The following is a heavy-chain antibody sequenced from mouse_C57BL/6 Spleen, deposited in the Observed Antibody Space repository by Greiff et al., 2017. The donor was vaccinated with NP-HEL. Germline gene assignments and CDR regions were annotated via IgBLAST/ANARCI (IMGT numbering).Heavy chain of an antibody. CDR3: ARDALYDYDLAWFAY. J-gene: IGHJ3*01. V-gene: IGHV5-4*01. Sequence: DVMLVESGGGLVKPGGSLKLSCAASGFTFSSYAMSWVRQTPEKRLEWVATISDGGSYTYYPDNVKGRFTISRDNAKNNLYLQMSHLKSEDTAMYYCARDALYDYDLAWFAYWGQGTLVTVSA. CDR1: GFTFSSYA. D-gene: IGHD2-4*01. CDR2: ISDGGSYT.